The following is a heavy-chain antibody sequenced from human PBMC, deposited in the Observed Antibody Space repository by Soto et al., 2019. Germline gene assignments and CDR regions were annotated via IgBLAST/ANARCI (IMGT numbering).Heavy chain of an antibody. Sequence: QVQLVQSGAEVKKPGSSVKVSCKASRGTFSSYTISWVRQAPGQGLEWMGRIIPILGIANYAQKFQGRVTITADKSTSTAYMELSSLRSEDTAVYYCARGQQLVTAEYFQHWGQGTLVTVSS. D-gene: IGHD6-13*01. CDR2: IIPILGIA. J-gene: IGHJ1*01. CDR1: RGTFSSYT. CDR3: ARGQQLVTAEYFQH. V-gene: IGHV1-69*02.